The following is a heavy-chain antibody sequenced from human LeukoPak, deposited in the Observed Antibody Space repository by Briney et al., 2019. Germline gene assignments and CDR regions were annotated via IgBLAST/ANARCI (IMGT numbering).Heavy chain of an antibody. Sequence: PGGSLRLSCTASGFTFSNPAMTWVRQAPGKGLEWVSSMSSGGTYIYYADSVRGRFTISRDNAKNSLYLVMNSLRAEDTATYYCARDRPTGASRVFVVQWGQGTLVTVSS. D-gene: IGHD2-15*01. CDR3: ARDRPTGASRVFVVQ. CDR2: MSSGGTYI. J-gene: IGHJ4*02. V-gene: IGHV3-21*01. CDR1: GFTFSNPA.